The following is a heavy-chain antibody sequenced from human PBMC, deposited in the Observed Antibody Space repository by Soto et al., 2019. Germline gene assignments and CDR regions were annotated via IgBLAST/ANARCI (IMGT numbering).Heavy chain of an antibody. CDR1: AGSISSYY. V-gene: IGHV4-4*07. CDR2: IYTSGST. Sequence: SETLSLTCTVSAGSISSYYWSWIRQPAGKGLEWIGGIYTSGSTNYNRSVKGRVTMSVDTSKDQFSPKRSSVTAADTAVYYCARDSITIFGVALSRDYYYGMDVWGQGTTVTVSS. CDR3: ARDSITIFGVALSRDYYYGMDV. J-gene: IGHJ6*02. D-gene: IGHD3-3*01.